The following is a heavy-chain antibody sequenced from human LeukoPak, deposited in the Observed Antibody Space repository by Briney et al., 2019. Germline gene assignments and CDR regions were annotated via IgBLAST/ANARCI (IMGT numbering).Heavy chain of an antibody. CDR1: GFTFSSYE. CDR3: ARDKTDSSSYYTGWYFDL. D-gene: IGHD3-22*01. J-gene: IGHJ2*01. V-gene: IGHV3-48*03. Sequence: GGSLRLSCAASGFTFSSYEMNWVRQAPGKGLEWVSYISSSDSTIYYADSVKGRFTISRDNAKNSLYLQMNSLRAEDTAVYYCARDKTDSSSYYTGWYFDLWGRGTLVTVSS. CDR2: ISSSDSTI.